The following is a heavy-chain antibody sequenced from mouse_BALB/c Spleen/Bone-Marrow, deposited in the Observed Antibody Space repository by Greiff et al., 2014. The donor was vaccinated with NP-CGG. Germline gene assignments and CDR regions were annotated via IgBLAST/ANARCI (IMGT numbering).Heavy chain of an antibody. CDR3: ARGPHYYGSRDYAMDY. Sequence: VQLQQPGPELVKPGASMKISCKASGYSFTGYTMNWVKQSHGKNLEWIGLINPYNGGISYNQKFKGKATLTVDKSSSTAYMELLSLTSEDSAFYYCARGPHYYGSRDYAMDYWGQGTSVTVSS. J-gene: IGHJ4*01. CDR2: INPYNGGI. V-gene: IGHV1-26*01. D-gene: IGHD1-1*01. CDR1: GYSFTGYT.